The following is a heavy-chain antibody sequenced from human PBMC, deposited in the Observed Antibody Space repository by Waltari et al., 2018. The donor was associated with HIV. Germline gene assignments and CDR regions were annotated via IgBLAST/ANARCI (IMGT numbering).Heavy chain of an antibody. J-gene: IGHJ6*02. V-gene: IGHV1-2*06. Sequence: QVQLVQSGAEMKKPGASVKVSCKASGYSFIAYYFHWVRQAPGQGLEWMGRINPNNAGTNYPQKFQGRVTMTRDTSINTVYMELIRLRPDDTAVYYCARVALPAAIHYGMDAWGQGTTVTVSS. CDR2: INPNNAGT. CDR1: GYSFIAYY. CDR3: ARVALPAAIHYGMDA. D-gene: IGHD2-2*01.